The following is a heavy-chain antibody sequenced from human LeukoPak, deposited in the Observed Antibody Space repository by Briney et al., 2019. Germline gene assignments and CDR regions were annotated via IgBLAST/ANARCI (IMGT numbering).Heavy chain of an antibody. CDR3: AKDQIPYSSSWYDY. CDR1: GFTFSSYA. J-gene: IGHJ4*02. D-gene: IGHD6-13*01. Sequence: GGSLRLSCAASGFTFSSYAMSWVRQAPGKGLEWVSAISGSGGSTYYADSVKGRFTISIDNSKNTLYLQMNSLRAEDTAVYYCAKDQIPYSSSWYDYWGQGTLVTVSS. CDR2: ISGSGGST. V-gene: IGHV3-23*01.